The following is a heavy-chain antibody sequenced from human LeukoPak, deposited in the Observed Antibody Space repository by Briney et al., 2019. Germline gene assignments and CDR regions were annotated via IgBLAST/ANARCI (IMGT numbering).Heavy chain of an antibody. J-gene: IGHJ4*02. CDR1: GGSIRSYY. CDR2: IYYSGST. Sequence: SETLSLTCTVSGGSIRSYYWSWIRQPPGKGLEWIGYIYYSGSTNYNPSLKSRVTISVDTSKNQFSLKLSSGTAADTAVYYCARYCSGGSCLDYWGQGTLVIVSS. V-gene: IGHV4-59*12. D-gene: IGHD2-15*01. CDR3: ARYCSGGSCLDY.